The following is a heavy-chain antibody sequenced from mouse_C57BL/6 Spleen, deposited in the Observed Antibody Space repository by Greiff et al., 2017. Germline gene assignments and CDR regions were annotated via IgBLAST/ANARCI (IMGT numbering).Heavy chain of an antibody. CDR2: IDPETGGT. V-gene: IGHV1-15*01. CDR3: TRGGPKNYFDY. Sequence: QVQLKESGAELVRPGASVTLSCKASGYTFTDYEMHWVKQTPVHGLEWIGAIDPETGGTAYNQKFKGKAILTADKSSSTAYMELRSLTSEDSAVYYCTRGGPKNYFDYWGQGTTLTVSS. D-gene: IGHD5-1*01. J-gene: IGHJ2*01. CDR1: GYTFTDYE.